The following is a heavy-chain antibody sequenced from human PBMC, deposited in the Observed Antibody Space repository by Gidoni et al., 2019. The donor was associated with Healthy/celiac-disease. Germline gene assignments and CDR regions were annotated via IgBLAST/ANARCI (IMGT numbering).Heavy chain of an antibody. D-gene: IGHD2-15*01. CDR2: IRSKANSYAT. CDR1: GFTFSGPA. J-gene: IGHJ4*02. Sequence: EVQLVESGGGLVQPGGSLKLSCAAPGFTFSGPAMHWVRRASGKGLVGVGRIRSKANSYATAYAASVKGRFTISRDDSKNTAYLQMNSLKTEDTAVYYCTRHGGIVDYWGQGTLVTVSS. CDR3: TRHGGIVDY. V-gene: IGHV3-73*02.